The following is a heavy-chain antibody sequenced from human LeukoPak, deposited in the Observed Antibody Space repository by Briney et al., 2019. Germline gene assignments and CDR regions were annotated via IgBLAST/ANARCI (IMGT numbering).Heavy chain of an antibody. CDR2: IYTSGST. J-gene: IGHJ4*02. CDR3: ARETYYYDSSGYYQFDY. D-gene: IGHD3-22*01. CDR1: GGSISSGSYY. V-gene: IGHV4-61*02. Sequence: PSETLSLTCTVSGGSISSGSYYWSWIRQPAGKGLEWIGRIYTSGSTNYNPSLKSRVTISVDTSKNQFSLKLSSVTAADTAVYYCARETYYYDSSGYYQFDYWGQGTLVTVSS.